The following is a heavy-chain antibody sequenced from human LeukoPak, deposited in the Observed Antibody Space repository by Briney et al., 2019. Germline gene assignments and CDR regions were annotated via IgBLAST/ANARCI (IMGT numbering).Heavy chain of an antibody. J-gene: IGHJ3*02. CDR2: IYYSGRT. Sequence: PSETLSLTCTVSGGSISNSVYYWGWIRQPLGKGLEWIGSIYYSGRTYYNPSLKSRATISGDTSKNQFSLKLRSGHAADTAVYYCARLLSYDFWSGYLPGAFDIWGQGTMVTVFS. V-gene: IGHV4-39*01. D-gene: IGHD3-3*01. CDR3: ARLLSYDFWSGYLPGAFDI. CDR1: GGSISNSVYY.